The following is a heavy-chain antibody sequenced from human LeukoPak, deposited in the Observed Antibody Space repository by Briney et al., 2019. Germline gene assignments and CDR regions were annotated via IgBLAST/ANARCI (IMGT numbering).Heavy chain of an antibody. V-gene: IGHV3-11*06. J-gene: IGHJ4*02. CDR2: ISSSSYT. CDR3: AKAKGYYDTSGYPVIFDY. CDR1: GFTFSDYY. D-gene: IGHD3-22*01. Sequence: GGSLRLSCAASGFTFSDYYMSWIRQAPGKGLEWVSYISSSSYTNYAGSVKGRFTISRDNSKNTLYLQMNSLRAEDTAVYYCAKAKGYYDTSGYPVIFDYWGQGTLVTVSS.